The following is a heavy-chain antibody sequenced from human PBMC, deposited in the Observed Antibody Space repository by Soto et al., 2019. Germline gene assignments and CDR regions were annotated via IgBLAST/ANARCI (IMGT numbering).Heavy chain of an antibody. Sequence: ASVKVSCKASGYTFTSYGISWVRQAPGQGLEWMGWISAYNGNTNYAQKLQGRVTMTTDTSTSTAYMELRSLRSDDTAVYYCARDPGYGSGKKSLTFDYWGQGTLVTVSS. CDR2: ISAYNGNT. D-gene: IGHD3-10*01. CDR1: GYTFTSYG. J-gene: IGHJ4*02. CDR3: ARDPGYGSGKKSLTFDY. V-gene: IGHV1-18*01.